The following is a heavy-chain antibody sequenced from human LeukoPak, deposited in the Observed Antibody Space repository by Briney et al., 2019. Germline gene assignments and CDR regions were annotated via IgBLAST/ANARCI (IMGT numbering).Heavy chain of an antibody. CDR1: GFTVSINS. V-gene: IGHV3-66*01. D-gene: IGHD1-1*01. J-gene: IGHJ3*02. CDR2: IYSGGIT. Sequence: GGSLRLSCAASGFTVSINSMSWVRQAPGKGLEWVSLIYSGGITYYADSVKGRFTISRDNSKNSLYLPMNSLRAEDTAVYYCARDPNWFDIWGQGTMVTVSS. CDR3: ARDPNWFDI.